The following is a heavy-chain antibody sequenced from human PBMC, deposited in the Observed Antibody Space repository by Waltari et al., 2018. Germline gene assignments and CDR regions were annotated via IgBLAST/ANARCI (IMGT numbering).Heavy chain of an antibody. CDR2: IYGSSGST. CDR3: ARGRVGYFDI. Sequence: QVQLQESGPGLVKPSETLSLTCAVSGGSISGGYDWSWIRQPPGKGLEWIGYIYGSSGSTTYNPSLKNRVTISKDTSKNQFSLKLSSVTAADTAVYYCARGRVGYFDIWGPGTPITISS. V-gene: IGHV4-38-2*01. CDR1: GGSISGGYD. J-gene: IGHJ2*01. D-gene: IGHD3-10*01.